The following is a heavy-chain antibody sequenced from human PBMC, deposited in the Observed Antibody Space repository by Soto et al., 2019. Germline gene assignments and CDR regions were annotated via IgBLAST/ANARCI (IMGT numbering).Heavy chain of an antibody. CDR3: ARATVDIVVVPAPSDY. CDR2: IKQDGSEK. Sequence: GGSLRLSCAASGFTFSHAWINWVRQAPGKGLEWVANIKQDGSEKYYVDSVKGRFTISRDNAKNSLYLQMNSLRAEDTAVYYCARATVDIVVVPAPSDYWGQGTLVTVSS. D-gene: IGHD2-2*03. CDR1: GFTFSHAW. V-gene: IGHV3-7*01. J-gene: IGHJ4*02.